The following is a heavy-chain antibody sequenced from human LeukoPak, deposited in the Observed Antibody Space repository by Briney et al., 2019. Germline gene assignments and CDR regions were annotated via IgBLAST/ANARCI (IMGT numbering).Heavy chain of an antibody. CDR2: IRNKANSYAT. D-gene: IGHD1-26*01. CDR1: GFTFSGSA. J-gene: IGHJ4*02. V-gene: IGHV3-73*01. Sequence: GGSLRLSCAASGFTFSGSAIHWVRQASGKGLEWVGRIRNKANSYATTYAASVKGRFTISRDDSKNTAYLQMNSLKTEDTAVYYCSRLEGADYWGQGTLVTVSS. CDR3: SRLEGADY.